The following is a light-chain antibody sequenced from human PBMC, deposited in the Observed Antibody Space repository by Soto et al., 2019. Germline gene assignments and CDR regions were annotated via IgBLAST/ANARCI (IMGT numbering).Light chain of an antibody. CDR1: QGIIYY. J-gene: IGKJ3*01. CDR3: QQLFTYPPT. V-gene: IGKV1-9*01. Sequence: IQLTQSPSSLSASMGDRVTITCRASQGIIYYLAWYQQKPGKAPKLLIYGASTLQGGLPSRFSGSGSGTEFTLTVSSLQPEDLETYYCQQLFTYPPTFCHRTKVDIK. CDR2: GAS.